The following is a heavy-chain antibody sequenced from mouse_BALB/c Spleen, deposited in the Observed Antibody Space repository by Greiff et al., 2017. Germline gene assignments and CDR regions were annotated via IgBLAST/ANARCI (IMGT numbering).Heavy chain of an antibody. CDR3: VWGYDN. CDR1: GFNIKDTY. J-gene: IGHJ3*01. Sequence: VHVKQSGAELVKPGASVKLSCTASGFNIKDTYMHWVKQRPEQGLEWIGRIDPANGNTKYDPKFQGKATITADTSSNTAYLQLSSLTSEDTAVYYCVWGYDNWGQGTLVTVSA. CDR2: IDPANGNT. D-gene: IGHD2-2*01. V-gene: IGHV14-3*02.